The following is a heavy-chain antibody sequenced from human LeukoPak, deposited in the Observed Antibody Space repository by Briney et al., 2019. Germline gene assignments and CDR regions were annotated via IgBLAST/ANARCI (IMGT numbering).Heavy chain of an antibody. Sequence: GGSLRLSCAASGFTFSSYRMNWVRQAPGKGLEWISYISSSSSSAIYYADSVKGRFTISRDNGQNSLYLQMNSLRAEDTAVYYCAKSRDAYNLFDSWGQGTLVTVSS. J-gene: IGHJ4*02. D-gene: IGHD1-1*01. V-gene: IGHV3-48*01. CDR2: ISSSSSSAI. CDR1: GFTFSSYR. CDR3: AKSRDAYNLFDS.